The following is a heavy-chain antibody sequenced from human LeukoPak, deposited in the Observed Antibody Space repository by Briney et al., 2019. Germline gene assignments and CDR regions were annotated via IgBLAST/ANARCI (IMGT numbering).Heavy chain of an antibody. J-gene: IGHJ4*02. Sequence: SETLSLTCTVSGGSVSSYQWGWIRQPPGKGLEWIAYISYSANTNYNPSLRSRVTISMDTSKNQFSLRLSSVTAADTAVYYCARAGSDYWGQGTLVTVSS. CDR2: ISYSANT. CDR3: ARAGSDY. CDR1: GGSVSSYQ. D-gene: IGHD3-10*01. V-gene: IGHV4-59*02.